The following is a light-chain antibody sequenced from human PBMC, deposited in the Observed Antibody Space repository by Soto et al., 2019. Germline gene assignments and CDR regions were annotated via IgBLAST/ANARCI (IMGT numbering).Light chain of an antibody. J-gene: IGLJ2*01. V-gene: IGLV1-40*01. Sequence: QSVLTQPPSVSGAPGQRVTISCTGSSSNIGAGFDVHWYQQLPGTAPKLLIYSNINRPSGVPDRFSGSKSGTSASLAITGLQAEDEADYYCQSYDGSLSAVVFGGGTNLTVL. CDR3: QSYDGSLSAVV. CDR1: SSNIGAGFD. CDR2: SNI.